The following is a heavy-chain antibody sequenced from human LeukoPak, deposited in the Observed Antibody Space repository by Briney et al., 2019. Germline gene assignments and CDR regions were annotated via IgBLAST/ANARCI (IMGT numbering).Heavy chain of an antibody. CDR1: GGSISSSSYY. J-gene: IGHJ4*02. V-gene: IGHV4-39*01. CDR3: ARQLYLRVFDY. CDR2: IYYSGST. Sequence: SETLSLTCTVSGGSISSSSYYWGWIRQPPGKGLEWIGSIYYSGSTYYNPSLKSRVTISVDTSKNQFSLKLSSVTAADTAVYYCARQLYLRVFDYWGQGTLVTVSS. D-gene: IGHD2-2*02.